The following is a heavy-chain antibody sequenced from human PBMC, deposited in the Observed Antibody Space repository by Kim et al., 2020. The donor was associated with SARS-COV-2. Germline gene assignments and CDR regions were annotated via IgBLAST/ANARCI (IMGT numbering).Heavy chain of an antibody. Sequence: GGSLRLSCAASGFTFSSYGMHWVRQAPGKGLEWVALMSNDGRNTYYADSVKGRFTISRDNSKNTLYLQMNSLRAQDTAVYYCAKGQNWNHGDYFDYWGQGTLVTVSS. CDR1: GFTFSSYG. V-gene: IGHV3-30*18. CDR2: MSNDGRNT. CDR3: AKGQNWNHGDYFDY. D-gene: IGHD1-1*01. J-gene: IGHJ4*02.